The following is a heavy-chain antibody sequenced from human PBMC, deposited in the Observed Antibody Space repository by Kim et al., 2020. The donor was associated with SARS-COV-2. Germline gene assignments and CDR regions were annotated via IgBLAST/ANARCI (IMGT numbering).Heavy chain of an antibody. CDR2: ISYDGSNK. CDR3: ARDGPEWDGGNSDFDY. CDR1: GFTFSSYA. V-gene: IGHV3-30-3*01. J-gene: IGHJ4*02. D-gene: IGHD2-21*02. Sequence: GGSLRLSCAASGFTFSSYAMHWVRQAPGKGLEWVAVISYDGSNKYYADSVKGRFTISRDNSKNTLYLQMNSLRAEDTAVYYCARDGPEWDGGNSDFDYWGQGTLVTVSS.